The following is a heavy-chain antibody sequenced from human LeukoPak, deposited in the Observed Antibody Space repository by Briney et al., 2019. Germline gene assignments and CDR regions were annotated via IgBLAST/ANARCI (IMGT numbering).Heavy chain of an antibody. V-gene: IGHV1-69*05. Sequence: SVKVSCKASGGTFSSYAISWVRQAPGQGLEWMGGIIPIFGTANYAKKFQGRVTITTDESTSTAYLELSSLRSEDTAVYYCASEGYCSGGSCYSGLDYWGQGTLVTVSS. CDR2: IIPIFGTA. CDR3: ASEGYCSGGSCYSGLDY. CDR1: GGTFSSYA. D-gene: IGHD2-15*01. J-gene: IGHJ4*02.